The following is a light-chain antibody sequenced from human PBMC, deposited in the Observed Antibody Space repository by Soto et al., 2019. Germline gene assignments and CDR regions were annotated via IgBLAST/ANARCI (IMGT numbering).Light chain of an antibody. CDR3: LLSYSGVRV. CDR2: DTT. V-gene: IGLV7-46*01. Sequence: QAVVTQEPSLTVSPGGTVTLTCGSSTGVVTSRHYPYWFQLKPGQAPRTLIHDTTNRHSWTPARFSGSLLGGKAALTLSGAQPEDEADYYCLLSYSGVRVFGGGTKPTVL. J-gene: IGLJ3*02. CDR1: TGVVTSRHY.